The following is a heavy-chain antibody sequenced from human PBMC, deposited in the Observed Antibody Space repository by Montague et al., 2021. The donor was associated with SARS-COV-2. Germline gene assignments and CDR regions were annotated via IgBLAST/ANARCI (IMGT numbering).Heavy chain of an antibody. Sequence: SLRLSCAASGFIFSSYELNWVRQAPGKGLEWISYISSSGVGRTKDYTXXVKGRFTISRGNAKNSLYLQMNRLRVEDTAIYYCARDRDWDDWCGMDVWGQGTTVTVSS. V-gene: IGHV3-48*03. D-gene: IGHD2-21*01. CDR2: ISSSGVGRTK. CDR1: GFIFSSYE. J-gene: IGHJ6*02. CDR3: ARDRDWDDWCGMDV.